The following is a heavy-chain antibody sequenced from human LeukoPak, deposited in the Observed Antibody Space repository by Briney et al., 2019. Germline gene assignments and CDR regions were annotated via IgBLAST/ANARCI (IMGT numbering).Heavy chain of an antibody. CDR1: GFTFSNAW. CDR3: TTEYYYDSSGYYDPGY. Sequence: PGGSLRLSCAASGFTFSNAWVSWVRQAPGKGLEWVGRIKSKTDGGTTDYAAPVKGRFTISRDDSKNTLYLQMNSLKTEDTAVYYCTTEYYYDSSGYYDPGYWGQGTLVTASS. CDR2: IKSKTDGGTT. J-gene: IGHJ4*02. V-gene: IGHV3-15*01. D-gene: IGHD3-22*01.